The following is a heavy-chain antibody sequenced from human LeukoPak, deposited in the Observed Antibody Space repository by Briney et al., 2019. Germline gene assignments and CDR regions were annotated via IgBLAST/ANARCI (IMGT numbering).Heavy chain of an antibody. D-gene: IGHD4-17*01. CDR1: GFTFSSHW. J-gene: IGHJ6*03. CDR3: ARGSGVTTIYYYMDV. V-gene: IGHV3-7*01. CDR2: IKQDGSEK. Sequence: GGSLRLSCAASGFTFSSHWMSWVRQAPGKGLEWVANIKQDGSEKYYVDSVKGRFTISRDNAKNSLYLQMNSLRAEDTAVYYCARGSGVTTIYYYMDVWGKGTTVTVSS.